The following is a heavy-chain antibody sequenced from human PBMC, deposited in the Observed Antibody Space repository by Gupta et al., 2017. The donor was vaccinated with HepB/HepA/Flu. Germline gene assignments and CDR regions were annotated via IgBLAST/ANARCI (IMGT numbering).Heavy chain of an antibody. CDR3: ARDGTGRYYFDS. Sequence: EVQLGESGGGLVQPGGSLRLSCAASGFMVSRSYMSWVRQAPGKGLEWVSVIYSGGDTYYADSLRGRFTISRDNSKNTLYLQMNSLRAEDTAADDCARDGTGRYYFDSWGQGTLVTVSS. CDR2: IYSGGDT. CDR1: GFMVSRSY. J-gene: IGHJ4*02. V-gene: IGHV3-66*01. D-gene: IGHD3/OR15-3a*01.